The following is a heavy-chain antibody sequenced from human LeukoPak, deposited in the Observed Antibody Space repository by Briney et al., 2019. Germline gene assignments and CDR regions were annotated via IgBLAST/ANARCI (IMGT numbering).Heavy chain of an antibody. CDR3: ARAGLVSDPLDYYYYMDV. D-gene: IGHD3-16*01. J-gene: IGHJ6*03. CDR1: GFTFSSYW. V-gene: IGHV3-7*04. Sequence: GGSLRLSCAASGFTFSSYWMNWVRQAPGKGLEWVANIKEDGSEKYYVDSVKGRFTISRDNAKNSLYLQMNSLRAEDTAVYYCARAGLVSDPLDYYYYMDVWGKGTTVTVSS. CDR2: IKEDGSEK.